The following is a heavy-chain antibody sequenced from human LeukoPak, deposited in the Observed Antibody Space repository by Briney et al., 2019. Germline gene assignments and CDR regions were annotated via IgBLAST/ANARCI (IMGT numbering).Heavy chain of an antibody. CDR1: GGSISSYY. CDR3: ARDRDWNPGY. J-gene: IGHJ4*02. CDR2: IYYSGST. D-gene: IGHD1-1*01. Sequence: SETLSLTCTVSGGSISSYYWSWIRQPPGKGLEWIGYIYYSGSTNYNPSLKSRVTISVDTSKNQFSLKLSSVTAADTAVYYCARDRDWNPGYWGQGTLVTVSS. V-gene: IGHV4-59*01.